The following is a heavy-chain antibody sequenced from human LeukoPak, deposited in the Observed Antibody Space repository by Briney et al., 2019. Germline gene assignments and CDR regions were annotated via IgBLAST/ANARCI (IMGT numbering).Heavy chain of an antibody. Sequence: SGGSLRLSCAASGFTFSSYAMSWVRQAPGKGLEWVSAISGSGGSTYYADSVKGRFTISRDNSKNTLYLQMNSLRAEDTAVYYCSKGELKPRGYSSWYYFDYWGQGTLVTVSS. CDR2: ISGSGGST. V-gene: IGHV3-23*01. J-gene: IGHJ4*02. CDR3: SKGELKPRGYSSWYYFDY. CDR1: GFTFSSYA. D-gene: IGHD6-13*01.